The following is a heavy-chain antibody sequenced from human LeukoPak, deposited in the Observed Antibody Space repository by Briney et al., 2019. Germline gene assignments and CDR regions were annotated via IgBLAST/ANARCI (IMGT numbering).Heavy chain of an antibody. Sequence: GGSLRLSCAASGFTFSSYEMNWVRRAPGKGLEWVSYISSSGSTIYYADSVKGRFTISRDNAKNSLYLQMNSLRAEDTAVYYCARPYYGSGSYGYYYYGMDVWGKGTTVTVSS. D-gene: IGHD3-10*01. CDR1: GFTFSSYE. CDR3: ARPYYGSGSYGYYYYGMDV. V-gene: IGHV3-48*03. J-gene: IGHJ6*04. CDR2: ISSSGSTI.